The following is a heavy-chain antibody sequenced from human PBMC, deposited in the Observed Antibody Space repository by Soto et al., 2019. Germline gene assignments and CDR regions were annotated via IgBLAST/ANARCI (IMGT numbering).Heavy chain of an antibody. CDR2: IYYSGST. CDR3: ARGSYYYDSSGLIDY. D-gene: IGHD3-22*01. J-gene: IGHJ4*02. V-gene: IGHV4-31*03. CDR1: GGSIRSGGYY. Sequence: SETLSLTCTVSGGSIRSGGYYWSWIRQHPGKGLEWIGYIYYSGSTYYNPSLKSRVTISVDTSKNQFSLKLSSVTAADTAVYYCARGSYYYDSSGLIDYWGQGTLVTVSS.